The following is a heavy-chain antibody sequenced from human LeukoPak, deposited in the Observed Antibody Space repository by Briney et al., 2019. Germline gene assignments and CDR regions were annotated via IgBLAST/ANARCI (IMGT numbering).Heavy chain of an antibody. CDR2: IYSGGST. Sequence: PGGSLRLSCAASGFTVSSNYMSWVRQAPGKGLEWVSVIYSGGSTYYADSVKGRFTISRDNSKNTLYLHMNSVRGEDTAMYYCANGDCRGGRCSSGAHWGQGTLVTVSS. D-gene: IGHD2-15*01. CDR3: ANGDCRGGRCSSGAH. V-gene: IGHV3-53*01. CDR1: GFTVSSNY. J-gene: IGHJ4*02.